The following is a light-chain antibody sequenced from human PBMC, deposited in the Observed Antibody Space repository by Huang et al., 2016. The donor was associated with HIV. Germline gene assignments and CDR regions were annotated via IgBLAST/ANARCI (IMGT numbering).Light chain of an antibody. CDR1: QSVTNNY. CDR2: GAS. V-gene: IGKV3-20*01. J-gene: IGKJ2*01. CDR3: QQYGGSPGT. Sequence: EIVLTQSPGTLSLSPWDRATLSCRVSQSVTNNYLACYRQKPGQAPRLAIYGASSRATGIPDRFGGSGSGTDFTLTISRLEPVDFVVDYCQQYGGSPGTFGQGTKLEI.